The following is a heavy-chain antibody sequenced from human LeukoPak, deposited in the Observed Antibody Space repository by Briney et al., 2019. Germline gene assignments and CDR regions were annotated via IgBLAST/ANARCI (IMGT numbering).Heavy chain of an antibody. CDR3: ARSYSSSWDYFDY. CDR2: ISGSGGST. CDR1: GFTFSSYA. D-gene: IGHD6-13*01. V-gene: IGHV3-23*01. J-gene: IGHJ4*02. Sequence: PGGSLRLSCAASGFTFSSYAMSWVRQAPGKGLEWVSAISGSGGSTYYADSVKGRFTISRDNSKNTLYLQMNSLRAEDTAVYYCARSYSSSWDYFDYWGQGTLVTVSS.